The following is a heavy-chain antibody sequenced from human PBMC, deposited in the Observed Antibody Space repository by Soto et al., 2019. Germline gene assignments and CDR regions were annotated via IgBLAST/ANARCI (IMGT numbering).Heavy chain of an antibody. J-gene: IGHJ5*02. CDR2: ISPYNGNT. Sequence: QVQLVQSGAEVRKPGASVKVSCKASGYTFSNYGISWVRQAPGQGLEWMGWISPYNGNTNYAPKLQGRVTMTIDTSTSTVYMELRSLRSADTAVYFCARDLPTHTGTTLASDRWGQGSLVTVSS. CDR1: GYTFSNYG. V-gene: IGHV1-18*01. D-gene: IGHD4-17*01. CDR3: ARDLPTHTGTTLASDR.